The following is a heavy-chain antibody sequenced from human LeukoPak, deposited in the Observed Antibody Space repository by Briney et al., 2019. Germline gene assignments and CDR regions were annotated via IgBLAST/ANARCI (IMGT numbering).Heavy chain of an antibody. CDR3: VRDNPRCCGVVPANIDDY. Sequence: GGSLRLSCTTSGFTLSSYAMHWVRQAPGKGLEWVAVISYDGSNKYYADSVKGRFTISRDNSKNTLYLQMNSLRAEDTAVYYCVRDNPRCCGVVPANIDDYWGRGTLVTVSS. J-gene: IGHJ4*02. V-gene: IGHV3-30*04. CDR1: GFTLSSYA. D-gene: IGHD2-15*01. CDR2: ISYDGSNK.